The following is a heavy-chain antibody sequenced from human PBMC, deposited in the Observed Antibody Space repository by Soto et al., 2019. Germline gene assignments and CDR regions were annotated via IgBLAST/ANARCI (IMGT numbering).Heavy chain of an antibody. D-gene: IGHD3-22*01. V-gene: IGHV4-61*01. CDR3: ARLNYYDSSVKYYFDY. Sequence: PSETLSLTCTVSGGSVSSGTYYWSWIRQPPGKGLEWIGYIYYSGSTNYNPSLKSRVTISVDTSKNQFSLKLSSVTAADTAVYYCARLNYYDSSVKYYFDYWGQGTLVTVSS. CDR2: IYYSGST. J-gene: IGHJ4*02. CDR1: GGSVSSGTYY.